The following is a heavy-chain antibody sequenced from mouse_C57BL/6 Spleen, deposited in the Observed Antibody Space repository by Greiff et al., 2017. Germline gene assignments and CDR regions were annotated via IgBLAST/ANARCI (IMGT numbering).Heavy chain of an antibody. CDR1: GYTFTSYW. CDR2: IDPSDSYT. CDR3: ARSGYYGSSYVD. V-gene: IGHV1-69*01. D-gene: IGHD1-1*01. Sequence: VQLQQSGAELVMPGASVKLSCKASGYTFTSYWMHWVKQRPGQGLEWIGEIDPSDSYTNSNQKFKGKSTLTVDKSSSTAYMQLSSLTSEDSSVYYCARSGYYGSSYVDWGQGTLVTVSA. J-gene: IGHJ3*01.